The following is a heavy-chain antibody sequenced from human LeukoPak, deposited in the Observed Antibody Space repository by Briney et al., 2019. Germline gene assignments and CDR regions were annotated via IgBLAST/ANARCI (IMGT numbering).Heavy chain of an antibody. J-gene: IGHJ3*02. D-gene: IGHD6-13*01. CDR2: IIPIFGTA. CDR3: AREPRGQQLPDAFDI. Sequence: ASVKVSCKASGGTFSSYAISWVRQAPGQGLEWMGGIIPIFGTANYAQKFQGRVTITADESTSTAYMELSSLRSEDTAVYYCAREPRGQQLPDAFDIWGQGTMVTVSS. V-gene: IGHV1-69*01. CDR1: GGTFSSYA.